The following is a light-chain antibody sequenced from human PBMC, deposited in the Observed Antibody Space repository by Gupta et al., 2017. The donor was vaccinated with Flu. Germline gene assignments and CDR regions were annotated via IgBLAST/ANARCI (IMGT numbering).Light chain of an antibody. J-gene: IGLJ3*02. CDR3: GTWDSSLNARV. CDR2: DNN. Sequence: NVTISCSGGNSNIGNNYVSWYQQLPGTAPKLLMYDNNKRPSGIPDRFTGSKSGTSATLGITGLQTGDEADYYCGTWDSSLNARVFGGGTKLTVL. CDR1: NSNIGNNY. V-gene: IGLV1-51*01.